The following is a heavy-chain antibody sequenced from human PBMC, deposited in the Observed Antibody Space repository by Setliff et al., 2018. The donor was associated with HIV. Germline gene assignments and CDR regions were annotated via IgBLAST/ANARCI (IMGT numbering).Heavy chain of an antibody. CDR1: GGSISSRSYY. CDR2: IYYSGST. Sequence: SETLSLTCTVSGGSISSRSYYWGWIRQPPGKGLEWIGSIYYSGSTDYDPSLKSRVTISVDTSKNQFSLRLTSVTAADTAIFYCARHSGSYWFDPWGQGTLVTVSS. D-gene: IGHD1-26*01. J-gene: IGHJ5*02. V-gene: IGHV4-39*01. CDR3: ARHSGSYWFDP.